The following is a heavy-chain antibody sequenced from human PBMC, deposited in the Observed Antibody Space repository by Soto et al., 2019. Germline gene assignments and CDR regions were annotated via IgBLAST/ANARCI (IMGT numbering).Heavy chain of an antibody. J-gene: IGHJ6*02. CDR3: TAAPLYYYYGMDV. CDR1: GFTFSNAW. Sequence: GGSLRLSCAASGFTFSNAWMSWVRQAPGKGPEWVGRIKSKTDGGTTDYAAPVKGRFTISRDDSKNTLYLQMNSLKTEDTAVYYCTAAPLYYYYGMDVWGQGTTVTVSS. CDR2: IKSKTDGGTT. V-gene: IGHV3-15*01.